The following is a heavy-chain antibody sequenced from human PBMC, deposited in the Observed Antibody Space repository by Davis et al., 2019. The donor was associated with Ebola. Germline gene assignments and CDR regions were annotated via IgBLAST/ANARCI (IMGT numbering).Heavy chain of an antibody. V-gene: IGHV3-73*01. J-gene: IGHJ6*02. CDR1: GFTFSGSA. CDR3: TRPAPYGSFYGMDV. Sequence: GGSLRLSCAASGFTFSGSAMHWVRQASGKGLEWVGRIRSKANRYATAYAASVKGSFTISRDDSKNTAYLQMNSLKTEDTAVYYCTRPAPYGSFYGMDVWGQGTTVTVSS. CDR2: IRSKANRYAT. D-gene: IGHD3-10*01.